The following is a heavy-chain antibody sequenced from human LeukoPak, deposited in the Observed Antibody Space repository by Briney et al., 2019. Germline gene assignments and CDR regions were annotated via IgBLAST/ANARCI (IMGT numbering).Heavy chain of an antibody. D-gene: IGHD3-10*01. CDR3: ARHRATMVRGVIPWFDP. Sequence: SETLSLTCTVSGGSISSSSYYWGWIRQPPGKGLEWIGSIYYSGSTYYNPSLKSRVTISVDTSKNQFSLKLSSVTAADTAVYYCARHRATMVRGVIPWFDPWGQGTLVTVSS. V-gene: IGHV4-39*01. CDR1: GGSISSSSYY. CDR2: IYYSGST. J-gene: IGHJ5*02.